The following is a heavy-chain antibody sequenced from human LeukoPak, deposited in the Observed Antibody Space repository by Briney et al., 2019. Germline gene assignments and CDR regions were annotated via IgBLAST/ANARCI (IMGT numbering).Heavy chain of an antibody. V-gene: IGHV3-48*01. CDR3: AKIPVPAAHIEYFQH. D-gene: IGHD2-2*01. Sequence: GGSLRLSCAASGFTFSSYSMNWVRQAPGKGLEWVSYISSSSSTIYYADSVKGRFTISRDNSKNTQYLQMNSLRAEDTAVYYCAKIPVPAAHIEYFQHWGQGTLVTVSS. CDR2: ISSSSSTI. J-gene: IGHJ1*01. CDR1: GFTFSSYS.